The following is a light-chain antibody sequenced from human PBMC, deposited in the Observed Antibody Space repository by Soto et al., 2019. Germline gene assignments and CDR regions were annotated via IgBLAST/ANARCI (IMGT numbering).Light chain of an antibody. V-gene: IGKV1-39*01. CDR2: AAS. CDR3: QQSYNSPPT. J-gene: IGKJ1*01. CDR1: ENIRSY. Sequence: DIQMTQSPSSLSASVGDRVAITCWASENIRSYLNWYQQKPGKGPKLLIYAASTLQSGIPSRFSGSGSGTDFTFTISGLQPEDIATYYCQQSYNSPPTFGLGTKVDIK.